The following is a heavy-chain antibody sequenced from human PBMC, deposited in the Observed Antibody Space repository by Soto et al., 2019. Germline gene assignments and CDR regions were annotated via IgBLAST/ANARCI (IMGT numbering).Heavy chain of an antibody. V-gene: IGHV1-8*01. J-gene: IGHJ4*02. CDR3: ASEVGSRIDY. CDR1: GYTFTSYD. Sequence: QVQLVQSGAEVKKPGASVKVSCKASGYTFTSYDINWVRQATGQGLEWMGWMNPNSGNTGYAQKFQGRVTMTRNTSISTAYMGLSSLRSEDPDMYYCASEVGSRIDYWGQGTLVTVSS. D-gene: IGHD6-13*01. CDR2: MNPNSGNT.